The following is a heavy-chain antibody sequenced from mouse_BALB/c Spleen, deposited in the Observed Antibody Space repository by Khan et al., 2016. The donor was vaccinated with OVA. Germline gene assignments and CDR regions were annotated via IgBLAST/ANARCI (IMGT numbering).Heavy chain of an antibody. CDR1: GYSITSGYG. Sequence: EVQLVESGPGLVKPSQSLSLTCTVTGYSITSGYGWNWIRQFPGNKLEWMGYLSYSGSTNYNPSLKSRISITRDTSKNQFFLQLNSVTTEDTATYYCARTAGIKYWGQGTTVTVSS. CDR2: LSYSGST. CDR3: ARTAGIKY. D-gene: IGHD1-2*01. J-gene: IGHJ2*01. V-gene: IGHV3-1*02.